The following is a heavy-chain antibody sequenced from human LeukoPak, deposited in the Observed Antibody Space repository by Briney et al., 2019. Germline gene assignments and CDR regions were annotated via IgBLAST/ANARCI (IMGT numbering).Heavy chain of an antibody. CDR2: LSTSSSYI. D-gene: IGHD4-17*01. Sequence: GGSLRLSCAASGFSFSSYNLNWVRQAPGKGLEWVSSLSTSSSYIYYADSVKGRFTVSRDNARNSLELQMDSLRAEDTAVYYCARSRRDGDYLFNAFDIWGQGTMVTVSS. CDR1: GFSFSSYN. J-gene: IGHJ3*02. CDR3: ARSRRDGDYLFNAFDI. V-gene: IGHV3-21*01.